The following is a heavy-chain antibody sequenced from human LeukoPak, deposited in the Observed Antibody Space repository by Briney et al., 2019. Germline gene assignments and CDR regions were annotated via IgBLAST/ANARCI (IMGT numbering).Heavy chain of an antibody. Sequence: ASVKVSCKASGYTFTDYYMHWVRQAPGQGLEWMGGINPNSGGTNYAQKFQGKVTMTRDTSISTAYMELSRLRSDDTAVYYCARDPLTPKRGWYFDLWGRGTLVTVSS. CDR3: ARDPLTPKRGWYFDL. V-gene: IGHV1-2*02. CDR2: INPNSGGT. CDR1: GYTFTDYY. J-gene: IGHJ2*01.